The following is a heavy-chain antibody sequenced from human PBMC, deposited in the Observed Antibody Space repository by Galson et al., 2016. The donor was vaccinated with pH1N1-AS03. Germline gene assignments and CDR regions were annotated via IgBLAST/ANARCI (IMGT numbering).Heavy chain of an antibody. D-gene: IGHD2-21*02. J-gene: IGHJ2*01. CDR3: ARKPTGSMVVTIGVWYFDL. CDR2: IYWNSEK. V-gene: IGHV2-5*01. Sequence: PALVKPTQTLTLTCDFSGFSLNTNGVGVGWIRQPPGKPLEWPALIYWNSEKRYNPFLKGRLTITKETYKNQVVLTMTNMDPGETAPYFCARKPTGSMVVTIGVWYFDLWGRGTLVAV. CDR1: GFSLNTNGVG.